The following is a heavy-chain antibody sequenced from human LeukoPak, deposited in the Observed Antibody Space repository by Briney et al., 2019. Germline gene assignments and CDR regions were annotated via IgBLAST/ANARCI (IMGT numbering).Heavy chain of an antibody. CDR2: INPNSGGT. Sequence: ASVKVSCKASGYTFTGYYMHWVRQAPGQGLEWMGWINPNSGGTNYAQKFQGRVTMTRDTSISTAYMELSRLRSDDTAVYYCARDLLIAAAGGYYYYYMDVWGKGTTVTVSS. CDR1: GYTFTGYY. CDR3: ARDLLIAAAGGYYYYYMDV. V-gene: IGHV1-2*02. D-gene: IGHD6-13*01. J-gene: IGHJ6*03.